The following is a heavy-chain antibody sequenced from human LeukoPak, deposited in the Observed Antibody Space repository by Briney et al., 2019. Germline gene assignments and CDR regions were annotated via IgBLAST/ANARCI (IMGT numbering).Heavy chain of an antibody. V-gene: IGHV3-48*03. J-gene: IGHJ4*02. Sequence: GGSLRLSCAASGFTFSRYEMNWVRQAPGKGLEWVSYITSSGSTIYYADSVKGRFTISRDHAKNSLYLQMNSLRAEDTAVYYCAREDYYDSGSNDYWGQGTLVTVSS. CDR2: ITSSGSTI. CDR3: AREDYYDSGSNDY. CDR1: GFTFSRYE. D-gene: IGHD3-22*01.